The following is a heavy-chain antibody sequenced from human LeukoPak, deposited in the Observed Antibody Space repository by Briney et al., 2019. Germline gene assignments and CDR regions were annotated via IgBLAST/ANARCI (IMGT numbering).Heavy chain of an antibody. J-gene: IGHJ4*02. CDR2: ISSSSSYI. CDR3: ARDRGYCSGGSCYSANFDY. CDR1: GFTSSSHS. D-gene: IGHD2-15*01. Sequence: GGSLRPSCAASGFTSSSHSMNWVRQAPGKGLEWVSSISSSSSYIYYADSVKGRFTISRDNAKNSLYLQMNSLRAEDTAVYYCARDRGYCSGGSCYSANFDYWGQGTLVTVSS. V-gene: IGHV3-21*01.